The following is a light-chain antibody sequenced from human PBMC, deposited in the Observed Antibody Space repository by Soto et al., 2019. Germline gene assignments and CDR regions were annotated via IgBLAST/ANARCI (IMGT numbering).Light chain of an antibody. CDR1: SSDVGSYNL. Sequence: QSVLTQPASVSGSPGQSITISCTGTSSDVGSYNLVSWYQQHPGKAPKLMIYEVSKRPSGVSNRFSGSKSGNTASLTISGLQAEDEADYYCCSYAGSSTGVLGGGTQLTVL. CDR3: CSYAGSSTGV. J-gene: IGLJ3*02. V-gene: IGLV2-23*02. CDR2: EVS.